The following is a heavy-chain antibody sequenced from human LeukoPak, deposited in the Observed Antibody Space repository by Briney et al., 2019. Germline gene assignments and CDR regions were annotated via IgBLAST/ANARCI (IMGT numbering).Heavy chain of an antibody. D-gene: IGHD6-19*01. CDR2: INHSGST. V-gene: IGHV4-34*01. CDR3: ARVPSTGWWSDAFDI. CDR1: GGSFSGYY. Sequence: PSETLSLTCAVYGGSFSGYYWSWIRQPPGKGLEWIGEINHSGSTNYNPSLKSRVTISVDTSKNKFSLKLSSVTAADTAVYYCARVPSTGWWSDAFDIWGEGTMVTVSS. J-gene: IGHJ3*02.